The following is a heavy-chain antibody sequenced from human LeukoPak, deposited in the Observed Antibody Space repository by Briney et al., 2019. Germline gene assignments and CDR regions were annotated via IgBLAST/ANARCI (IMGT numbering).Heavy chain of an antibody. CDR1: GFTFSNYW. J-gene: IGHJ5*02. D-gene: IGHD4-17*01. Sequence: GGSLRLSCAASGFTFSNYWMHWVRQAPGKGLVWVSRINSDGINTSYADSVKGRFTISRDNAKNTLYLQMNSLRAEDTAVYYCARGTTVTTLPPSINWFDPWGQGTLVTVSS. V-gene: IGHV3-74*01. CDR2: INSDGINT. CDR3: ARGTTVTTLPPSINWFDP.